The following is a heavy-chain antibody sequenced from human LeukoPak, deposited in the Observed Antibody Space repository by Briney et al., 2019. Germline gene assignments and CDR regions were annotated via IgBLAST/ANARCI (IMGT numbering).Heavy chain of an antibody. V-gene: IGHV4-34*01. CDR1: GGSFSGYY. J-gene: IGHJ4*02. Sequence: SETLSLTCAVYGGSFSGYYWSWIRQPPGKGLEWIGEINHSGSTNYNPSLKSRVTISVDTSKNQFSLKLSSVTAADTAVYYCARAGNIVVVPAADFDYWDQGTLVTVSS. CDR3: ARAGNIVVVPAADFDY. D-gene: IGHD2-2*01. CDR2: INHSGST.